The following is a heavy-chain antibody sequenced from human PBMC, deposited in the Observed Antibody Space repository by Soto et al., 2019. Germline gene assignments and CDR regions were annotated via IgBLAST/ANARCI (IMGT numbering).Heavy chain of an antibody. D-gene: IGHD6-13*01. CDR2: IIPIFGTA. CDR1: GGTFSSYA. V-gene: IGHV1-69*13. J-gene: IGHJ5*02. CDR3: ARDRDSSSWLSTPRPFDP. Sequence: SVKVSCKASGGTFSSYAISWVRQAPGQGLEWMGGIIPIFGTANYAQKFQGRVTITADESTSTAYMELSSLRSEDTAVYYCARDRDSSSWLSTPRPFDPWGQGTLVTVSS.